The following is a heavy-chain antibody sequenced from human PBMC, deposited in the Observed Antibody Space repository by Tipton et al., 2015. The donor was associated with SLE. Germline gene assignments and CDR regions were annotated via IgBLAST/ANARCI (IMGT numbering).Heavy chain of an antibody. D-gene: IGHD3-22*01. CDR2: IKSDGSST. J-gene: IGHJ6*03. V-gene: IGHV3-74*01. Sequence: GSLRLSCAASGFTFSSYWMHWVRQAPGKGLVWVSRIKSDGSSTRYADSVKGRFTISRDNAKNTLFLQMNSLRVEDTALYYCARAQPVTYYESSGHLGYYYYMDVWGKGTTVTVSS. CDR3: ARAQPVTYYESSGHLGYYYYMDV. CDR1: GFTFSSYW.